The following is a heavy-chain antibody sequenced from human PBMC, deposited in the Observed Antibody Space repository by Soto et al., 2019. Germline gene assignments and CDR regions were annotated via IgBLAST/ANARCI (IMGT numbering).Heavy chain of an antibody. CDR2: TYYRSKWYN. V-gene: IGHV6-1*01. J-gene: IGHJ6*02. D-gene: IGHD3-3*01. CDR3: ARDRVTIFGVVIICHYYYGMDV. Sequence: SQTLSLPCAISGDSVSSNSAAWNWIRQSPSRGLEWLGRTYYRSKWYNDYAVSVKSRITINPDTSKNQFSLQLNSVTPEDTAVYYCARDRVTIFGVVIICHYYYGMDVWGQGTTVTVSS. CDR1: GDSVSSNSAA.